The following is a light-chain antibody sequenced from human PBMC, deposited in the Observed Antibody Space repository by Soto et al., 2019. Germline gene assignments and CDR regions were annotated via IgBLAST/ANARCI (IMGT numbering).Light chain of an antibody. V-gene: IGLV2-14*01. CDR2: EVA. Sequence: QSALTQPASVSGSPGQSITISCTGTSNDIGAHDYVSWYQHHPGQAPKILIYEVAYRPSGVSHRFSGSKSGNTASLTISGLQAEDEADYFCNSYTSTSTLVFGVGTKITVL. J-gene: IGLJ2*01. CDR3: NSYTSTSTLV. CDR1: SNDIGAHDY.